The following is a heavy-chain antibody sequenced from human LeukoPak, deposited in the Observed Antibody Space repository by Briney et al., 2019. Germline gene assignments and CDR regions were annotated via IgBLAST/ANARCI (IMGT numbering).Heavy chain of an antibody. CDR1: GGSISSYY. J-gene: IGHJ4*02. CDR2: IYYSGST. V-gene: IGHV4-59*08. D-gene: IGHD6-19*01. Sequence: SETPSLTCTVSGGSISSYYWSWIRQPPGKGLEWIGYIYYSGSTNYNPSLKSRVTISVDTSKNQFSLKLSSVTAADTAVYYCARRTLAVAGYFDYWGQGTLVTVSS. CDR3: ARRTLAVAGYFDY.